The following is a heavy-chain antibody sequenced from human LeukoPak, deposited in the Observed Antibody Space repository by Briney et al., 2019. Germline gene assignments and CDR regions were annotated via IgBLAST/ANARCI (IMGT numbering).Heavy chain of an antibody. D-gene: IGHD5-18*01. CDR2: INHSGST. Sequence: SETLSLTCAVYGGSFSGYYWSWIRQPPGKGLEWIGEINHSGSTNYNPSLKSRVTISVDTSKNQFSLKLSSVTAADTAVYCCANLAQVDTFDYWSQGTLVTVSS. V-gene: IGHV4-34*01. CDR3: ANLAQVDTFDY. CDR1: GGSFSGYY. J-gene: IGHJ4*02.